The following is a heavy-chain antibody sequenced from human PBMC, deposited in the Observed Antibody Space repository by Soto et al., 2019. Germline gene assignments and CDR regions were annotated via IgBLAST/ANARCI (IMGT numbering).Heavy chain of an antibody. Sequence: GGSLRLSCTASGFTFGDYAMSWFRQAPGKGLEWVGFIRSKAYGGTTEYAASVKGRFTISRDDSKSIAYLQMNSLKTEDTAVYYCTSESIAARGWFDPWGQGTLVTVSS. V-gene: IGHV3-49*03. J-gene: IGHJ5*02. D-gene: IGHD6-6*01. CDR2: IRSKAYGGTT. CDR3: TSESIAARGWFDP. CDR1: GFTFGDYA.